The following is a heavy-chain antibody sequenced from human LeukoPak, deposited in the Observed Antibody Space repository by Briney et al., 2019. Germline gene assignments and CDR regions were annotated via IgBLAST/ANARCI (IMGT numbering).Heavy chain of an antibody. CDR2: ITWNSGRI. D-gene: IGHD2-15*01. CDR3: ARGGPIYCSGDSCYPGDY. J-gene: IGHJ4*02. Sequence: PGRSLRLSCAASGFTFEEHAMHWVRRAPGKGLEWVSSITWNSGRIAYADSVKGRFTISRDNARNTLYLQMNSLRAEDTAVYYCARGGPIYCSGDSCYPGDYWGQGTLVTVSS. CDR1: GFTFEEHA. V-gene: IGHV3-9*01.